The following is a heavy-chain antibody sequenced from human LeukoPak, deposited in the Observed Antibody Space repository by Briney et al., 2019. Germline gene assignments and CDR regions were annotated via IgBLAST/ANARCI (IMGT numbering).Heavy chain of an antibody. CDR1: GGSISSSSYY. J-gene: IGHJ5*02. Sequence: PSETLSLTCTVSGGSISSSSYYWGWIRQPPGKGLEWIGSIYYSGGTYYNPSLKSRVTISVDTSKNQFSLKLSSVTAADTAVYYCARHIAVAGTDWFDPWGQGTLVTVSS. CDR3: ARHIAVAGTDWFDP. D-gene: IGHD6-19*01. CDR2: IYYSGGT. V-gene: IGHV4-39*01.